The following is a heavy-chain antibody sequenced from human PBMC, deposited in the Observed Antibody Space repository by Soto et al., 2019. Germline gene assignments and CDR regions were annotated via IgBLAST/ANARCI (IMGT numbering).Heavy chain of an antibody. CDR3: DRDLNSNYDEVD. J-gene: IGHJ4*02. V-gene: IGHV4-30-4*01. CDR2: IYYSGST. CDR1: GGSISSGDYY. Sequence: QVQLQESGPGLVKPSQTLSLTCTVSGGSISSGDYYWSWIRQPPGKGLEWIGYIYYSGSTYYNPSLKSRVTISVDTYKNQYSLKLSSGTAADTAVYYGDRDLNSNYDEVDWGQGTLVTVSS. D-gene: IGHD4-4*01.